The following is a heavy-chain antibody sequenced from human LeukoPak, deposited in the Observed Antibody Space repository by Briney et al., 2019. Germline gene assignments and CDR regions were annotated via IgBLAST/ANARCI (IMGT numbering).Heavy chain of an antibody. J-gene: IGHJ4*02. CDR1: GFTFSSYT. V-gene: IGHV3-21*01. Sequence: GGSLRLSCAASGFTFSSYTMSWVRQAPGKGLEWVSSITPDRGYINYADSVKGRFTISRDNAKNSLYHQMNSLRVEGTAVFYCARGGGNYDFWGQGTLVTVSS. CDR3: ARGGGNYDF. D-gene: IGHD4-23*01. CDR2: ITPDRGYI.